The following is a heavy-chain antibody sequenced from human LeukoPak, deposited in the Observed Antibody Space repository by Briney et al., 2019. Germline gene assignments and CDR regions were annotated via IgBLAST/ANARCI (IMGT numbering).Heavy chain of an antibody. V-gene: IGHV3-66*01. Sequence: GGSLRLSCAASGFTVSINYMSWVRQAPGKGREWVSVIYSGGSTYYADSAKGRFTISRDNSKNTLYLQMNSLRAEDTAVYYCARSNRDGYNWYYFDYWGQGTLVTVSS. CDR3: ARSNRDGYNWYYFDY. CDR1: GFTVSINY. CDR2: IYSGGST. J-gene: IGHJ4*02. D-gene: IGHD5-24*01.